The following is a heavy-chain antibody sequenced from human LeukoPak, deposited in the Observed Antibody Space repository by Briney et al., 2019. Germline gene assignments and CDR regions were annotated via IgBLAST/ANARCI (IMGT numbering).Heavy chain of an antibody. V-gene: IGHV3-21*01. CDR1: GFTFGTYT. J-gene: IGHJ4*02. CDR3: ARDRHYCSSTNCYFFDY. CDR2: ISSSNTYI. Sequence: GGSLRLSCAASGFTFGTYTMNWVRQAPGKGLEWVSSISSSNTYIYYADSMKGRFTISRDNAKNSLYLQMNSLRAEDTAVYYCARDRHYCSSTNCYFFDYWGQGTLVTVSS. D-gene: IGHD2-2*01.